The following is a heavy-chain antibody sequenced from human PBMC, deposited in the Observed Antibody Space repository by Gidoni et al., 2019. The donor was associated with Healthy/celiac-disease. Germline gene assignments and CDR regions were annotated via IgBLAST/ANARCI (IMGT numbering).Heavy chain of an antibody. V-gene: IGHV3-11*05. CDR1: GFTFSDYY. J-gene: IGHJ4*02. CDR3: AGRFYNCSGGSCYTDYFDY. Sequence: QVQLVESGGGLVKPGGSLRLSCAASGFTFSDYYMSWIRQAPGKGLEWVSYISSSSSYTNYADSVKGRFTISRDNAKNSLYLQMNSLRAEDTAVYYCAGRFYNCSGGSCYTDYFDYWGQGTLVTVSS. CDR2: ISSSSSYT. D-gene: IGHD2-15*01.